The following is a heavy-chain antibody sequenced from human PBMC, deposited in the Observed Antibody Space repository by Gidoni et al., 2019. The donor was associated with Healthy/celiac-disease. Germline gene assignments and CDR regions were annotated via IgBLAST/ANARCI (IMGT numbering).Heavy chain of an antibody. V-gene: IGHV3-21*01. CDR2: ISSSSSYI. Sequence: EVQLVESGGGLVKPGGSLRLSCAASGFTFSSYSMNWVRQAPGKGLEWVSSISSSSSYIYYADSVKGRFTISRDNAKNALYLQMNSLRAEDTAVYYCARDLQLGGWPSQPDYWGQGTLVTVSS. CDR1: GFTFSSYS. CDR3: ARDLQLGGWPSQPDY. D-gene: IGHD3-16*01. J-gene: IGHJ4*02.